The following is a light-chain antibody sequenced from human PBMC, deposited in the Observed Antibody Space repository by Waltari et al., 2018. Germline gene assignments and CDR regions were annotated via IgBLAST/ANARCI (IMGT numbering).Light chain of an antibody. CDR3: SSYAGSNIV. J-gene: IGLJ1*01. CDR2: EVS. CDR1: SSDVGGYNY. Sequence: QSALTQPPSASGSPGQSVTIPCTGTSSDVGGYNYVSWYQQHPGKAPKVMIYEVSKRPSGVPDRFSGSKSGNTASLTVSGLQTEDEADYYCSSYAGSNIVFGTGTKVTVL. V-gene: IGLV2-8*01.